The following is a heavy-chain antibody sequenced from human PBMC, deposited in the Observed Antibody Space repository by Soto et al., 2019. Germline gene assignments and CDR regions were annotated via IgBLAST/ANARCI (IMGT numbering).Heavy chain of an antibody. D-gene: IGHD6-19*01. J-gene: IGHJ4*02. CDR3: AREPSSSGSTIDY. V-gene: IGHV4-31*03. CDR1: GGSISSGGYY. CDR2: IYYSGST. Sequence: SETLSLTCTVSGGSISSGGYYWSWIRQHPGKGLEWIGYIYYSGSTYYNPSLKSRVTISVDTSKNQFSLKLSSVTAADTAVYYCAREPSSSGSTIDYWGQGTLVTVSS.